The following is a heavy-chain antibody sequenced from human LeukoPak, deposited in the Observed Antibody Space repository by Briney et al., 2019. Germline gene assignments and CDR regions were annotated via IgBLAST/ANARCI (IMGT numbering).Heavy chain of an antibody. J-gene: IGHJ4*02. Sequence: PSETLSLTCAVYGGSFSGYYWSWIRQPPGTGLEWIGEINHSGSTNYNPSLKSRATISVDRSKPQISLKLPPLTAADTAVQYVRREALVRGVISCLDFWGQGTLVTVSS. CDR1: GGSFSGYY. D-gene: IGHD3-10*01. V-gene: IGHV4-34*01. CDR3: RREALVRGVISCLDF. CDR2: INHSGST.